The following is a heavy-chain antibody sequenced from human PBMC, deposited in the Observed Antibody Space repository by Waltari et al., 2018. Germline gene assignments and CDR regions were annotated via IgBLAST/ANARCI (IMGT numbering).Heavy chain of an antibody. J-gene: IGHJ4*02. V-gene: IGHV1-24*01. D-gene: IGHD4-4*01. CDR3: ASSYTMTIVTSFDS. CDR1: GHPLSELS. Sequence: QVHLVQSGAEVKKLGASVKVSCKVSGHPLSELSMHWVRQAPGKGLEWMGGYVPEDGETIYAQKFQGRVTMTEDTATDTAYMDLSSLTSEDTAVYFCASSYTMTIVTSFDSWGQGSLVTVSS. CDR2: YVPEDGET.